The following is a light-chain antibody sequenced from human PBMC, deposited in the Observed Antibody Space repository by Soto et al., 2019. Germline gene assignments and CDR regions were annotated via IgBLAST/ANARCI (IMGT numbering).Light chain of an antibody. CDR2: LNSDGSH. V-gene: IGLV4-69*01. Sequence: QLVLTQSPSASASLGASVKLTCTLSSGHSSYAIAWHQQQPEKGPRYLMKLNSDGSHSKGDGIPDRFSGSSSGAERYLTISSLQSEDEADYYCQTWGTGIPYVFGTGTSSPS. CDR1: SGHSSYA. CDR3: QTWGTGIPYV. J-gene: IGLJ1*01.